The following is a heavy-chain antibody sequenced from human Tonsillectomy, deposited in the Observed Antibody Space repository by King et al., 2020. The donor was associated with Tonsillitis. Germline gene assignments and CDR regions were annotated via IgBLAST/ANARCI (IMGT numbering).Heavy chain of an antibody. CDR1: GGPISTGGWN. CDR2: VYYSGST. V-gene: IGHV4-31*03. CDR3: ARDVRRYYTSGERSSYYYMDV. Sequence: QLQESGPGLVKPSQTLSLTCTVSGGPISTGGWNWSWIRQLPGKGLEWIGNVYYSGSTYYNPSLKSRVAMSVDTSKNQFSLKLSSLTAADTAIYYCARDVRRYYTSGERSSYYYMDVWGKGTTVTVSS. D-gene: IGHD3-10*01. J-gene: IGHJ6*03.